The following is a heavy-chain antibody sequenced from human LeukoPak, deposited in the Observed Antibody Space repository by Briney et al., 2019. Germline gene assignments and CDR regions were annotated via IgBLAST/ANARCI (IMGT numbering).Heavy chain of an antibody. Sequence: PSETLSLTCSVSGGSINSYYWSWIRQPPGKGLEWIGYIYYSGSTNYNPSLKSRVTISLDTSKSQFSLKLTSVTAADTAVYYCARAPIPYDRSRTDYRFDPWGQGTLVTVAS. CDR2: IYYSGST. J-gene: IGHJ5*02. CDR3: ARAPIPYDRSRTDYRFDP. V-gene: IGHV4-59*01. CDR1: GGSINSYY. D-gene: IGHD3-16*01.